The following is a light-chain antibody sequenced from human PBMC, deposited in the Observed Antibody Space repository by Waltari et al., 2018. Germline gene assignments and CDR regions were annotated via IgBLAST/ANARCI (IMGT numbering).Light chain of an antibody. Sequence: EIVMTQSPATLSVSTGERATLSCRASQSVSSNLAWYQQEPGQAPRLLIYGASTRATGIPARFSGSGSGTEFTLTISSLQSEDFAVYYCQQYNNWPPERTFGQGTKVEIK. CDR3: QQYNNWPPERT. J-gene: IGKJ1*01. CDR1: QSVSSN. CDR2: GAS. V-gene: IGKV3-15*01.